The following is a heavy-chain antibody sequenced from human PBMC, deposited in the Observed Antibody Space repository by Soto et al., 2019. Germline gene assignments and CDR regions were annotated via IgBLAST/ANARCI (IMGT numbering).Heavy chain of an antibody. CDR1: GYTFTSYA. V-gene: IGHV1-3*01. CDR3: ARDFNWASDY. J-gene: IGHJ4*02. Sequence: QVQLVQSGAEVKKPGASVKVSCKASGYTFTSYAMHWVRQAPGQRLEWMGWINAGNGNRKYSQRFQGRVTIASDTSVSTGYMELSSLRSEDTAVYYCARDFNWASDYWGQGTLVTVSS. CDR2: INAGNGNR. D-gene: IGHD1-1*01.